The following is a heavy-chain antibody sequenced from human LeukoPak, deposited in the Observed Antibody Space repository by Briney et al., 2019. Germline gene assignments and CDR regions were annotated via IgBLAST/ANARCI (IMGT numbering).Heavy chain of an antibody. V-gene: IGHV1-8*01. CDR1: GYTFTSYD. CDR3: ATGTNYDFWSGYLFDY. Sequence: VASVKVSCKASGYTFTSYDINWVRQATGQGLEWIGWMNPNSGNTGYAQKFQGRVTMTRNTSISTAYMELSSLRSEDTAVYYCATGTNYDFWSGYLFDYWGQGTLVTVSS. D-gene: IGHD3-3*01. CDR2: MNPNSGNT. J-gene: IGHJ4*02.